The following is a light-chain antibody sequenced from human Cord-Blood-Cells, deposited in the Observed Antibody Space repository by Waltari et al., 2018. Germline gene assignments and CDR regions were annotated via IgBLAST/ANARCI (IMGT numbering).Light chain of an antibody. Sequence: DIQMTQPPSSLSASVGDRVTITCRASQSISSYLNWYQQKPGKAPKLLIYAASSLQSGFPSRFSGSGSGTDFTLTISSLQPEDFATYDCQQSYSTPFTFGPGTKVDIK. CDR2: AAS. CDR3: QQSYSTPFT. CDR1: QSISSY. J-gene: IGKJ3*01. V-gene: IGKV1-39*01.